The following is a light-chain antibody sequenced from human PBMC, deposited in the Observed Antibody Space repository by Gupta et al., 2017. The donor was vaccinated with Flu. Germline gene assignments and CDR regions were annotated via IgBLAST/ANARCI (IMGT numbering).Light chain of an antibody. CDR2: ANY. J-gene: IGLJ3*02. CDR1: SANIGARYD. CDR3: HSFDTRLNGPV. V-gene: IGLV1-40*01. Sequence: HSVLTQPPPVSGAPGQSVTVSCIGSSANIGARYDVHWYQQLPGAAPKLLIFANYNRPSGVPDRVSSSNSGSSASLVITGLQAEDEADYYCHSFDTRLNGPVFGGGTKLTVL.